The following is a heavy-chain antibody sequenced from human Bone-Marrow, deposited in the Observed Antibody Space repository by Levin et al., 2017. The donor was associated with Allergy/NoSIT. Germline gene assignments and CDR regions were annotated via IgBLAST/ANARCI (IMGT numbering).Heavy chain of an antibody. J-gene: IGHJ3*02. CDR1: GFTFDDYA. D-gene: IGHD2/OR15-2a*01. V-gene: IGHV3-9*01. CDR3: VGRYFRETSAFYYLGAFDI. Sequence: GGSLRLSCAASGFTFDDYAMHWVRQAPGKGLEWVSGITWNSDTIVYADSVKGRFTISRDNANNSLYLQMNSLTTEDTAFYYCVGRYFRETSAFYYLGAFDIWGQGTMVTVSS. CDR2: ITWNSDTI.